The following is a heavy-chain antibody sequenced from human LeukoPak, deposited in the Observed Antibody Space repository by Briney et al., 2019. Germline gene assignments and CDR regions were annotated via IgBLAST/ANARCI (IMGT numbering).Heavy chain of an antibody. CDR2: ISGSGGST. V-gene: IGHV3-23*01. Sequence: GGSLRLSCAASGFTFSSYAMSWVRQAPGKGLEWVSAISGSGGSTYYADSVKGRFTISRDDSKNTLYLQMNSLRAEDTAVYYCANSIAVAGTAFDYWGQGTLVTVSS. CDR3: ANSIAVAGTAFDY. CDR1: GFTFSSYA. J-gene: IGHJ4*02. D-gene: IGHD6-19*01.